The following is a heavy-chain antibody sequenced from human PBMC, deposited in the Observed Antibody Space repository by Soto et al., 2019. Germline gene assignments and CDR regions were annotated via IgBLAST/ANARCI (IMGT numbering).Heavy chain of an antibody. CDR2: ISAYNGNT. V-gene: IGHV1-18*01. Sequence: GASVKVSCKASGYTFTSYGISWVRQAPGQGLEWMGWISAYNGNTNYAQKLQGRATMTTDTSTSTAYMELRSLRSDDTAVYYCARDPTRYYYGSGSPRGGVDYWGQGTLVTVSS. CDR3: ARDPTRYYYGSGSPRGGVDY. J-gene: IGHJ4*02. CDR1: GYTFTSYG. D-gene: IGHD3-10*01.